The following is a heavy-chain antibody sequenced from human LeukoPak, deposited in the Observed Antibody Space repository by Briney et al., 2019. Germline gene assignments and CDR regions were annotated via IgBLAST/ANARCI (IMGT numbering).Heavy chain of an antibody. Sequence: SQTLSLTCAISGYSVSSNSATWNWIRRYPSRGLEWLGRTYYRSKWYNEYTISVKSRITINPDTSKNQFSLQLNSVTPEDTAVYYCARGGMRGFDYWGQGTLVTVSS. CDR1: GYSVSSNSAT. CDR2: TYYRSKWYN. J-gene: IGHJ4*02. D-gene: IGHD3-16*01. V-gene: IGHV6-1*01. CDR3: ARGGMRGFDY.